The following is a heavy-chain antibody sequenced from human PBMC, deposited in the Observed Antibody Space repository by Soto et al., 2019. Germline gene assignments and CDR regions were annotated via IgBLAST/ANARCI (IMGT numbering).Heavy chain of an antibody. CDR2: IYYSGST. Sequence: LSLTCTVSGGSISSYYWSWIRQPPGKGLEWIGYIYYSGSTNYNPSLKSRVTISVDTSKNQFSLKLSSVTAADTAVYYCARGTTTLDYWGQGTLVTVSS. D-gene: IGHD4-17*01. J-gene: IGHJ4*02. V-gene: IGHV4-59*01. CDR1: GGSISSYY. CDR3: ARGTTTLDY.